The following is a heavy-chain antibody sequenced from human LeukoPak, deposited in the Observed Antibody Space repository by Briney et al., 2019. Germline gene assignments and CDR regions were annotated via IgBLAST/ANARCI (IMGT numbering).Heavy chain of an antibody. CDR1: GYTFTSYY. CDR3: AREWGNKGFDY. V-gene: IGHV1-46*01. J-gene: IGHJ4*02. CDR2: INPSGGST. Sequence: ASVKVSCKASGYTFTSYYIHWVRQAPGQGLEWMGIINPSGGSTTYAQKFQGRVTMTRDTSTSTVYMELSSLRSEDTAVFYCAREWGNKGFDYWGQGTLVTVSS. D-gene: IGHD7-27*01.